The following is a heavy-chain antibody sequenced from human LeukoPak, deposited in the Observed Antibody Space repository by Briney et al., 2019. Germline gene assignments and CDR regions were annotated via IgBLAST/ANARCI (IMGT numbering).Heavy chain of an antibody. CDR2: IYYSGST. V-gene: IGHV4-59*08. CDR3: ARQDGGTSSNWFDP. D-gene: IGHD2-2*01. Sequence: KTSETLSLTCTVSGGSISSYYWSWIRQPPGNGLEWIGYIYYSGSTNYNPSLKSRVTISVDTSKNQFSLKLSSVTAADTAVYYCARQDGGTSSNWFDPWGQGTLVTVSS. J-gene: IGHJ5*02. CDR1: GGSISSYY.